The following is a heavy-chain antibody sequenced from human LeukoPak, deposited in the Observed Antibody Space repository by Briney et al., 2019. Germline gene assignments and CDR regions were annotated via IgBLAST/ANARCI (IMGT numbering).Heavy chain of an antibody. J-gene: IGHJ4*02. CDR3: AKGLPAATSFDY. V-gene: IGHV3-30*02. Sequence: GGSLRLSCAASGFTFSSYGMHWVRQAPGKGLEWVAFIRYDGSNKYYADSVKGRFTISRDNSKNTLYLQMNSLRAEDTAVYYCAKGLPAATSFDYWGQGTLVTVSS. CDR2: IRYDGSNK. CDR1: GFTFSSYG. D-gene: IGHD2-2*01.